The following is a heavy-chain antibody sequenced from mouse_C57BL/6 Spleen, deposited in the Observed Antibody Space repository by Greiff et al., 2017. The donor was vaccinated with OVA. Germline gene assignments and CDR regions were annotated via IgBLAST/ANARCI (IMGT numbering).Heavy chain of an antibody. J-gene: IGHJ2*01. Sequence: QVQLQQPGAELVKPGASVKLSCKASGYTFTSYWMQWVKQRPGQGLEWIGEIDPSDSYTNYNQKFKGKATLTVDTSSSTAYMQLSSLTSEDSAVYYCARPSITTVVASGLDYWGQGTTLTVSS. CDR3: ARPSITTVVASGLDY. D-gene: IGHD1-1*01. V-gene: IGHV1-50*01. CDR1: GYTFTSYW. CDR2: IDPSDSYT.